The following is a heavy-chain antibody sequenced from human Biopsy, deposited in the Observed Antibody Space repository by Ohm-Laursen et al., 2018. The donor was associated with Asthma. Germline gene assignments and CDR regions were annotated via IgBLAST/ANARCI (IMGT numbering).Heavy chain of an antibody. CDR3: VKDHSAGYYYFDD. Sequence: LSLTCAASGFTFSSYSMHWVRQAPGRGPEYVSFIATDGSNKFYADSVKGRFTVSRDNSKHTLYLHMTGLRADDTGVYYCVKDHSAGYYYFDDWGQGAQATVSS. D-gene: IGHD2-21*01. CDR1: GFTFSSYS. J-gene: IGHJ4*02. V-gene: IGHV3-64D*08. CDR2: IATDGSNK.